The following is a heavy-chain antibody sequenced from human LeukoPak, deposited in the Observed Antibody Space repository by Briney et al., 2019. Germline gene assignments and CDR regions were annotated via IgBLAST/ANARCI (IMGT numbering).Heavy chain of an antibody. J-gene: IGHJ5*02. V-gene: IGHV1-69*13. Sequence: GASVKVSCKASGGTFSSYAISWVRQAPGQGLEWMGGIIPIFGTANYAQKFQGRVTITADESTSTAYMELSSLRSEDTAVYYCARGFPRYCSSTSCYGWFDPWGQGTLVTVSS. D-gene: IGHD2-2*01. CDR1: GGTFSSYA. CDR3: ARGFPRYCSSTSCYGWFDP. CDR2: IIPIFGTA.